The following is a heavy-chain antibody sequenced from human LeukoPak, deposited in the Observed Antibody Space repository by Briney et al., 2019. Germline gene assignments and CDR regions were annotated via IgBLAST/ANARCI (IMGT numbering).Heavy chain of an antibody. Sequence: PGGSLRLSCAASGFTFSSYSMNWVRQAPGKGLEWVSSISSSSYIYYADSVKGRFTISRDNSKNTLYLQMNSLRAEDTAVYYCARGMTTVTTYAFDIWGQGTMVTVSS. CDR2: ISSSSYI. CDR1: GFTFSSYS. CDR3: ARGMTTVTTYAFDI. V-gene: IGHV3-21*01. D-gene: IGHD4-11*01. J-gene: IGHJ3*02.